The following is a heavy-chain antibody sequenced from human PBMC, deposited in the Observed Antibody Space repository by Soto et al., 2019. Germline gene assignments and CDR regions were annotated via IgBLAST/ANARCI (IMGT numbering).Heavy chain of an antibody. CDR1: GFTVSSNY. J-gene: IGHJ3*02. CDR2: IYSGGST. CDR3: ASASIAVGDDAFDI. D-gene: IGHD6-19*01. Sequence: EVQLVESGGGLVQPGGSLRLSCAASGFTVSSNYMSWVRQAPGKGLEWVSVIYSGGSTYYADSVKGRFTISRDSSKNTLYLQMNRLRAEDMAVYYCASASIAVGDDAFDIWGQGTMVTVSS. V-gene: IGHV3-66*01.